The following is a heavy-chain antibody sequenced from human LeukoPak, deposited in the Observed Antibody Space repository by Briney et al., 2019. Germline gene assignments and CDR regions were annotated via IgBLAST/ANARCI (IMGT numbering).Heavy chain of an antibody. V-gene: IGHV3-23*01. J-gene: IGHJ3*02. CDR2: ITGSGSNT. Sequence: GGSLRLSCAASGFTFSSYAMSWVRQAPGKGLEWVSAITGSGSNTYYADSVKGRFTISRDNSKNTLYLQMNSLRAEDTAVFYCANWYSGSLEAFDIWGQGTMVPVSS. CDR3: ANWYSGSLEAFDI. CDR1: GFTFSSYA. D-gene: IGHD1-26*01.